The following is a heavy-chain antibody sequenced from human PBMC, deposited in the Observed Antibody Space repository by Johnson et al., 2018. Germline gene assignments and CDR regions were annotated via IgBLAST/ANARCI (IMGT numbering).Heavy chain of an antibody. CDR3: ARDTSGYNYEYFQH. CDR1: GFTFSAYG. Sequence: QVQLVQSGGGVVQPGRSLRLSCAASGFTFSAYGIHWVRQAPGKGLEWVAVISYDGSNKYFADSVKGRFTISRDNSKNTLYLQMNSLRAEDTAVYYCARDTSGYNYEYFQHWGQGTLVTVSS. D-gene: IGHD3-22*01. J-gene: IGHJ1*01. V-gene: IGHV3-30*03. CDR2: ISYDGSNK.